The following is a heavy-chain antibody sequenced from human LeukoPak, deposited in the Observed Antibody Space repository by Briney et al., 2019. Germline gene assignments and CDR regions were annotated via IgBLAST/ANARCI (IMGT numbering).Heavy chain of an antibody. CDR2: ISSNGGST. V-gene: IGHV3-64*01. D-gene: IGHD6-13*01. Sequence: GALGPYFACSGFIFSNYAMQWLRQAAPRGVEYVSAISSNGGSTYYANSVKGRFTISRDNSKNTLYLQMGSLRAEDMAVYYCARAFNLYSSSWYQAFDIWGQGTMVTVSS. CDR3: ARAFNLYSSSWYQAFDI. CDR1: GFIFSNYA. J-gene: IGHJ3*02.